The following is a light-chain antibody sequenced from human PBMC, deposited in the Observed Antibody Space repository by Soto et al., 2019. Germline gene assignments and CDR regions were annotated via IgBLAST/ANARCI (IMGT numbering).Light chain of an antibody. CDR1: QSISSW. CDR3: QQYNDDSLYT. CDR2: KAS. J-gene: IGKJ2*01. V-gene: IGKV1-5*03. Sequence: DIQMTQSPSTLSASVGDRVTITCRASQSISSWLAWYQQKPGKAPKLLIYKASSLESGVPSRFSGSGSGTEFTLTISSLQPDDFATYYCQQYNDDSLYTFGQGTKLEIK.